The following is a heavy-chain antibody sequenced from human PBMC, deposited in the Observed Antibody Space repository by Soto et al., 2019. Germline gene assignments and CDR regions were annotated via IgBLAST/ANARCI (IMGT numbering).Heavy chain of an antibody. CDR3: ARIYCSAGSCPPFGY. Sequence: GGSLRLSCAASGFTFSSYAMSWVRQAAGKGLEWVSAISGSGGTTYYADSVKGRFTISRDNSKNTLYLQMNSLRAEDTAVYYCARIYCSAGSCPPFGYWGQGTLVTVSS. CDR2: ISGSGGTT. CDR1: GFTFSSYA. V-gene: IGHV3-23*01. J-gene: IGHJ4*02. D-gene: IGHD2-15*01.